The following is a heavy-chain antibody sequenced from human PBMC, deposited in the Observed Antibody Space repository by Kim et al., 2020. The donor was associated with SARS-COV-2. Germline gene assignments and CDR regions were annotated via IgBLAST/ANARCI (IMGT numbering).Heavy chain of an antibody. V-gene: IGHV3-23*01. J-gene: IGHJ4*02. Sequence: GGSLRLSCEASGFTFSNYAMSWVRQAPGKGLEWVSAISSSGGSTYYPDSVQGRFTISRDNSKSILYLQMHSLRAEDTAVYYCGKSGPSTCSSTSFPNYFWGQGTPVTASS. CDR2: ISSSGGST. CDR1: GFTFSNYA. D-gene: IGHD2-2*01. CDR3: GKSGPSTCSSTSFPNYF.